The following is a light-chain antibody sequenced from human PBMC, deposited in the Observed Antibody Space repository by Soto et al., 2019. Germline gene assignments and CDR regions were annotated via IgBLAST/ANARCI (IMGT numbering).Light chain of an antibody. V-gene: IGLV1-36*01. CDR1: SSNIGTNA. J-gene: IGLJ1*01. CDR2: YDD. CDR3: ATWDDSLNGFV. Sequence: QSVLTQPPSVSEAPRQRVTISCSGSSSNIGTNAVNWYQQLPGKAPKLLIYYDDLLPSGVSDRFSGSKSGTSASLAISGLQSDDEADYYCATWDDSLNGFVFGTGTKVTVL.